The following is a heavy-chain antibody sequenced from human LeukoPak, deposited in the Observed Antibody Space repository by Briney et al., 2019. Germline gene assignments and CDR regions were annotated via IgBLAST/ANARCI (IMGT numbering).Heavy chain of an antibody. CDR3: ARGFSSGYCALLYYYYGMDV. J-gene: IGHJ6*02. D-gene: IGHD3-22*01. V-gene: IGHV1-8*01. Sequence: ASVKVSCKASGYTFTSYGINWVRQATGQGLEWMGWMNPNSGNTGYAQKFQGRVTMTRNTSISTAYMELSSLRSEDTAVYYCARGFSSGYCALLYYYYGMDVWGQGTTVTVSS. CDR1: GYTFTSYG. CDR2: MNPNSGNT.